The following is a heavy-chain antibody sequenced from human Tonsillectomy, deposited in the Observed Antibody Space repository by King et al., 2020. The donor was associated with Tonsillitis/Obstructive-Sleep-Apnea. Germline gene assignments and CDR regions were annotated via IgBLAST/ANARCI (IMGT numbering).Heavy chain of an antibody. J-gene: IGHJ6*02. Sequence: VQLVESGAEVKKSGESLRISCKGSGYSFTKYWISWVRQMPGKGLEWMGRIDPSDSYINYNPSFQGQVTISADKSISTAYLQWSSLKASDTAVYYCARLVDNAMDSDHYYGMDVWSQGTTVTVSS. CDR2: IDPSDSYI. CDR3: ARLVDNAMDSDHYYGMDV. D-gene: IGHD5-18*01. V-gene: IGHV5-10-1*03. CDR1: GYSFTKYW.